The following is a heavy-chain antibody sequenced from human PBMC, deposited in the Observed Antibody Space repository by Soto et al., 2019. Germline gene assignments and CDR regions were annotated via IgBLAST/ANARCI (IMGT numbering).Heavy chain of an antibody. D-gene: IGHD3-9*01. CDR1: GYSMTVDG. Sequence: APVKGSCKGSGYSMTVDGISWRRQAPGQGLEWMGWISAYNGNTNYAQKLQGRVTMTTDTSTSTAYMELRSLRSDDTAVYYCARAYDILTGRDYWGQGTLVTVS. J-gene: IGHJ4*02. CDR2: ISAYNGNT. V-gene: IGHV1-18*01. CDR3: ARAYDILTGRDY.